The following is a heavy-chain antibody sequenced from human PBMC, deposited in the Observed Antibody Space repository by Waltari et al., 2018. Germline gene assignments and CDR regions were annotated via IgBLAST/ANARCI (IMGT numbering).Heavy chain of an antibody. D-gene: IGHD6-19*01. Sequence: EVQLVESGGGLIQPGGSLRLSCAASGFAVSYNYMSWVRQVPGKGLQWVSVIYAAVNTFYTDSVKGRFTISSNNSKNTLFLQMDSLSADDTAIYYCARAGLGSPLQWLQLFDFWGQGIPVTVSS. CDR1: GFAVSYNY. J-gene: IGHJ4*01. V-gene: IGHV3-53*01. CDR3: ARAGLGSPLQWLQLFDF. CDR2: IYAAVNT.